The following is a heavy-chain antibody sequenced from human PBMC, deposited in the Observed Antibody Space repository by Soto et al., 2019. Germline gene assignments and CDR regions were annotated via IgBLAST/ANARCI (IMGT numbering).Heavy chain of an antibody. Sequence: GGSLRLSCAASGFTFSSYWMHWVRQAPGKGLVWVSRINSDGSSTSYADSVKGRFTISRDNAKNTLYLQMNSLRAEDTDVYYCARVLAVTHAAIDYWGQGTLVTVSS. D-gene: IGHD4-17*01. J-gene: IGHJ4*02. CDR1: GFTFSSYW. CDR3: ARVLAVTHAAIDY. CDR2: INSDGSST. V-gene: IGHV3-74*01.